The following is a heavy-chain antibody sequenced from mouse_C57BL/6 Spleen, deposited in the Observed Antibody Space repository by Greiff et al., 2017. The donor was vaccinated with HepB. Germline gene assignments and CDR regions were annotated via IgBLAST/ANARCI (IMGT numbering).Heavy chain of an antibody. Sequence: EVQGVDSGGDLVKPGGSLKLSCAASGFTFSSYGMSWVRQTPDKRLEWVATISSGGSYTYYPDSVKGRFTISRDNAKNTLYLQMSSLKSEDTAMYYCARRDSSGPFAYWGQGTLVTVSA. CDR1: GFTFSSYG. CDR2: ISSGGSYT. V-gene: IGHV5-6*01. D-gene: IGHD3-2*02. J-gene: IGHJ3*01. CDR3: ARRDSSGPFAY.